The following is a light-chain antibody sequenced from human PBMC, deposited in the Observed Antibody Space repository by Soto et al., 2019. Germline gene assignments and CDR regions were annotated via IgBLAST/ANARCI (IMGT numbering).Light chain of an antibody. CDR2: DAS. CDR1: QDISNY. J-gene: IGKJ3*01. Sequence: DIQMTLSPSSLSASVGDRVTITCQASQDISNYLNWYQQKPGKAPKLLIYDASNLETGVPSRFSGSGSGTDFTFTISSLQAEDIATYYCQQYDNLPPFTFGPGTKVDIK. CDR3: QQYDNLPPFT. V-gene: IGKV1-33*01.